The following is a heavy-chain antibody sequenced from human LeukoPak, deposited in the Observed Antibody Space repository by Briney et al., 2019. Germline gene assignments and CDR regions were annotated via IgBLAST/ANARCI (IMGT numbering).Heavy chain of an antibody. CDR1: GFTFSSYG. Sequence: PGGSLRLSCAASGFTFSSYGMHWVRQAPGKGLEWVAVISYDGSNKYYADSVKGRFTISRDNSKNALYLQMNSLRAEDTAVYYCAKGSYGSGRGAFDIWGQGTMVTVSS. CDR2: ISYDGSNK. D-gene: IGHD3-10*01. V-gene: IGHV3-30*18. J-gene: IGHJ3*02. CDR3: AKGSYGSGRGAFDI.